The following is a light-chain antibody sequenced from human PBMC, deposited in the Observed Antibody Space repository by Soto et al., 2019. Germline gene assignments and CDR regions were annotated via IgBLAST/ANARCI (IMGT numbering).Light chain of an antibody. CDR1: NSDVGAYSY. CDR3: SSYTAFTTYV. J-gene: IGLJ1*01. V-gene: IGLV2-14*03. Sequence: QSALTQPASVSGSPGQSITISCTGTNSDVGAYSYVSWYQQYPGKAPKLLIYDVGARPSGISDRFSGSKSGNTASLTISGPQAEDEADYYCSSYTAFTTYVFGSGTKVT. CDR2: DVG.